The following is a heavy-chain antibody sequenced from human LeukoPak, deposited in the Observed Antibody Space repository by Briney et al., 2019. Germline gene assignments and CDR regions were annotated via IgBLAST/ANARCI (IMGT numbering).Heavy chain of an antibody. CDR2: IYPGDSDT. D-gene: IGHD6-13*01. CDR1: GYSFTTYW. V-gene: IGHV5-51*01. Sequence: GESLKISCKGSGYSFTTYWIGWVRQMPGKGLEGMGIIYPGDSDTTYSPSFQGQVTISADKSISTAYLQWSSLKASASAMYYCGRIPAAGSLKGSFDIWGQGTMVTVSS. CDR3: GRIPAAGSLKGSFDI. J-gene: IGHJ3*02.